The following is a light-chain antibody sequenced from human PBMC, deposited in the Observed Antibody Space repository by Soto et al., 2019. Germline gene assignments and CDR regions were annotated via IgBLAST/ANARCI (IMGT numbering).Light chain of an antibody. Sequence: AIRMTQSPSSFSASTGDRVTITCRASQGISSYLAWYQQKPGKAPKLLIYAASTLQSGVPSRFSGSGSGTDFTLTISCLQSEDVATYYCQQYYSYPLTCGQGTKVELK. CDR3: QQYYSYPLT. V-gene: IGKV1-8*01. CDR1: QGISSY. J-gene: IGKJ1*01. CDR2: AAS.